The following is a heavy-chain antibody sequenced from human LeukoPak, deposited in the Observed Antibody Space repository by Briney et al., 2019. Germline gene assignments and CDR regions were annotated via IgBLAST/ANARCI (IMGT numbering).Heavy chain of an antibody. V-gene: IGHV1-18*01. Sequence: ASVKVSCKASGYTFTSNGISWVRQAPGQGLEWMGWISTYNGNTKYEQKLQGRVTMTTDTSTSTAYMELRSLRFDDTAVYYCAPTTAWDFYYFGYWGQGTLVTVSS. CDR1: GYTFTSNG. CDR3: APTTAWDFYYFGY. D-gene: IGHD3-3*01. J-gene: IGHJ4*02. CDR2: ISTYNGNT.